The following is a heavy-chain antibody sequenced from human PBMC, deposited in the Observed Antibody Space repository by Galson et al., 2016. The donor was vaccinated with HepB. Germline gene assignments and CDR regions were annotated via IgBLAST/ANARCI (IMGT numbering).Heavy chain of an antibody. CDR1: GFTFSSFA. CDR2: ICGRGDRI. J-gene: IGHJ4*02. Sequence: SLRLSCAASGFTFSSFAMSWVRRAPGKGLEWVSAICGRGDRIRYAESVKGRFTISRDNSKNTLDVEMKSQRVEDTAVYYCAKEGGVGEVVARTFDFWGQGTLVTVSS. CDR3: AKEGGVGEVVARTFDF. D-gene: IGHD2-2*01. V-gene: IGHV3-23*01.